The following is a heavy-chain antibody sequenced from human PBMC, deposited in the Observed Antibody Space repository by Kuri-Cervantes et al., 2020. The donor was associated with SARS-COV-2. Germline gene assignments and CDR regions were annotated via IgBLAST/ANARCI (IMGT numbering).Heavy chain of an antibody. J-gene: IGHJ6*03. D-gene: IGHD3-22*01. CDR2: INHSGST. CDR1: GGSFSGYY. Sequence: SQTLSLTCAVYGGSFSGYYWSWIRQPPGKGLEWIGEINHSGSTNYNPSLKSRVTISVDTSKNQFSLKLSSVTAADTAVYYCARAGSSGPASRYYYYYYMDVWGKGTTVTVSS. CDR3: ARAGSSGPASRYYYYYYMDV. V-gene: IGHV4-34*01.